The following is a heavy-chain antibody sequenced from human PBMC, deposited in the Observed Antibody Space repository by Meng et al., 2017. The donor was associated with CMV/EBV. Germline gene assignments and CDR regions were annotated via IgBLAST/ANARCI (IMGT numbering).Heavy chain of an antibody. CDR3: AHRYYDSSIGWFDP. J-gene: IGHJ5*02. Sequence: SGPTLVKPTQTLTLTCTFSGFSLSTSGVGVGWIRQPPGKALEWLALIYWNDDKRYSPPLKSRLTITKDTSKNQVVLTMTNMDPVDTATYYCAHRYYDSSIGWFDPWGQGTLVTVSS. D-gene: IGHD3-22*01. CDR2: IYWNDDK. CDR1: GFSLSTSGVG. V-gene: IGHV2-5*01.